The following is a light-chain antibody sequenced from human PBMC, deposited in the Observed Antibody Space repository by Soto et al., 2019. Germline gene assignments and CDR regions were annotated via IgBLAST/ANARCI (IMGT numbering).Light chain of an antibody. Sequence: QSALTQPASVSGSPGQSIAISCTGTSSDVGGYNSVSWYQQHPGKAPKLMIYNVSNRPSGVSDRFSGSKSGNTASLTISGLQAEDEADYYCSSYTSSNTYVFGTETKLTVL. CDR1: SSDVGGYNS. V-gene: IGLV2-14*03. CDR2: NVS. CDR3: SSYTSSNTYV. J-gene: IGLJ1*01.